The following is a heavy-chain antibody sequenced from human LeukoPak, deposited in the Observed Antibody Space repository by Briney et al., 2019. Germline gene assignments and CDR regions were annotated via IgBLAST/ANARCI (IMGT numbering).Heavy chain of an antibody. D-gene: IGHD6-13*01. J-gene: IGHJ5*02. CDR1: GYTFTSYA. V-gene: IGHV1-3*03. CDR3: ARARGYSSPFDP. CDR2: INAGNGNT. Sequence: ASVKVSFKASGYTFTSYAMHWVRHAPGQRLEWMGWINAGNGNTKYSQEFQGRVTITRDTSASTAYMELSSLRSEDMAVYYCARARGYSSPFDPWGQGTLVTVSS.